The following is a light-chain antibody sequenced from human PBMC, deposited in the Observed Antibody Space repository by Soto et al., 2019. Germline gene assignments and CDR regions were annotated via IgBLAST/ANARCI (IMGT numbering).Light chain of an antibody. CDR3: HQRQSRPRI. CDR1: QAVNTR. Sequence: IVFTQSPATLSSFPGARVTLSCRASQAVNTRLAWYQHKPGQAPRLLIYLTSNRAAGIPARFSGSGSGTDFTLTISDVEPEDSAVYYCHQRQSRPRIFGQGTKVEI. J-gene: IGKJ1*01. V-gene: IGKV3-11*01. CDR2: LTS.